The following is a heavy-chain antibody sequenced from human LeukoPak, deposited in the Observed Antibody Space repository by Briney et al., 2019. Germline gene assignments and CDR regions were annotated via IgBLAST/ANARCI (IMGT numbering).Heavy chain of an antibody. D-gene: IGHD6-13*01. CDR2: MNPNSGST. V-gene: IGHV1-8*01. Sequence: ASVKVSCKASGYTFTSYDINWVRQATGQGPEWMGWMNPNSGSTGYAQKFQGRVTMTRNTSISTAYMELSSLRSEDTAVYYCARGEQQLPYYYYMDVWGKGTTVTVSS. CDR1: GYTFTSYD. J-gene: IGHJ6*03. CDR3: ARGEQQLPYYYYMDV.